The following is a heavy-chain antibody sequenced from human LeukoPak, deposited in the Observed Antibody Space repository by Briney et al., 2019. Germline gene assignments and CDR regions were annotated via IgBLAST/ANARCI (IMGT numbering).Heavy chain of an antibody. D-gene: IGHD6-19*01. V-gene: IGHV1-3*01. J-gene: IGHJ6*02. CDR3: ARDRGIRWLVPYYYGMDV. Sequence: GASVKVSCKASGYTFTSYAMHWVRQAPGQRLEWMGWINAGNGNTKYSQKFQGRVTITRDTSASTAYMELSSLRSEDTAVYYCARDRGIRWLVPYYYGMDVWGQGTTVTVSS. CDR1: GYTFTSYA. CDR2: INAGNGNT.